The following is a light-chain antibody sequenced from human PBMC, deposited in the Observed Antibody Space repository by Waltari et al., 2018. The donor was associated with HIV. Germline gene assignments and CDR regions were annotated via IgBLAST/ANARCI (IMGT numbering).Light chain of an antibody. V-gene: IGLV1-44*01. CDR1: RSKLGRNP. CDR2: NNN. CDR3: AAWDDSLNGHVL. J-gene: IGLJ2*01. Sequence: QSVLTQPPSASGTPGQRVTFSCSGIRSKLGRNPVTCAQKLPGTAPRLPIYNNNQRPSGVPDRFSGSKSGTSASLAISGLQSEDEADYYCAAWDDSLNGHVLFGGGTKLTVL.